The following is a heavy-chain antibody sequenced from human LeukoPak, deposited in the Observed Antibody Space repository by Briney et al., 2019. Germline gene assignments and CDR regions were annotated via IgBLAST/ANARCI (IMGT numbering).Heavy chain of an antibody. CDR1: GFTFTSYW. CDR3: ARGLRGRYGMDV. J-gene: IGHJ6*02. CDR2: IKSDESTR. V-gene: IGHV3-74*01. Sequence: PGGSLRLSCAASGFTFTSYWMHWVRQAPGKGLVWVSRIKSDESTRDYADFVKGRFTISRDNARNTVYLQINSLIAEDTAVYYCARGLRGRYGMDVWGQGTTVTVSS. D-gene: IGHD5-12*01.